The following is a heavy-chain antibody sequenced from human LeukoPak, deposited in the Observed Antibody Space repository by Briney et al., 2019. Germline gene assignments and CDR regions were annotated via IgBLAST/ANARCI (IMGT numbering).Heavy chain of an antibody. Sequence: SGTLSLTCAVSGGSISSSNWWSWVRQPPGKGLEWIGEIYHSGSTNYNPSLKSRVTISVDKSKNQFSLKLSSVTAADTAVYYCAREADCSGGSCYSDFDYWGQGTLVSVSS. D-gene: IGHD2-15*01. CDR3: AREADCSGGSCYSDFDY. V-gene: IGHV4-4*02. J-gene: IGHJ4*02. CDR2: IYHSGST. CDR1: GGSISSSNW.